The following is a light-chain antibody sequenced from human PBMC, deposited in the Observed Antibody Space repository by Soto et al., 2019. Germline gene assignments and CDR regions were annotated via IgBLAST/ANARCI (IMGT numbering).Light chain of an antibody. Sequence: DIPMTQSPSSLSASVGDRVTITCRASEDISTFLAWYQQKPGQVPKLLISSASTLQSGGPSRFSGSGSGTDFTLTISSLQPEDVSTYCCQKDNSAPFTCGQGTRLQIK. CDR1: EDISTF. V-gene: IGKV1-27*01. J-gene: IGKJ5*01. CDR2: SAS. CDR3: QKDNSAPFT.